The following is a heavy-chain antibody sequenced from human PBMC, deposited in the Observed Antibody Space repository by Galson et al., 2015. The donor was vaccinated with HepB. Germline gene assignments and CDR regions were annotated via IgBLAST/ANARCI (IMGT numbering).Heavy chain of an antibody. D-gene: IGHD2-21*01. V-gene: IGHV7-4-1*02. J-gene: IGHJ3*02. CDR2: INTNTGNP. CDR3: ARDHLTTYCGGDCYWNAFDI. Sequence: SVKVSCKASGYTFTSYAMNWVRQAPGQGLEWMGWINTNTGNPTYAQGFTGRFVFSLDTSVSTAYLQISSLKAEDTAVYYCARDHLTTYCGGDCYWNAFDIWGQGTMVTVSS. CDR1: GYTFTSYA.